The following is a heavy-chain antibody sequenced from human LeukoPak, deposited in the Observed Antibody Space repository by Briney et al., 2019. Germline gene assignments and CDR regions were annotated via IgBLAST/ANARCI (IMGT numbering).Heavy chain of an antibody. D-gene: IGHD1-26*01. V-gene: IGHV3-30*02. CDR1: GFTFSSYG. CDR2: IRYDGSNK. CDR3: ARDNSVGDTAWWFDP. J-gene: IGHJ5*02. Sequence: GGSLRLSCAASGFTFSSYGMHWVRQAPGKGLEWVAFIRYDGSNKYYADSVKGRFTISRDNSKNTLYLQMNSLRAEDTAVYYCARDNSVGDTAWWFDPWGQGTLVTVSS.